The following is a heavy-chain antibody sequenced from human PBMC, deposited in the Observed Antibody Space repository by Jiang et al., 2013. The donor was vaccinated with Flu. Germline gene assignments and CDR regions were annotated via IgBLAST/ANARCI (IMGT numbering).Heavy chain of an antibody. Sequence: LLKPSETLSLTCAVSGYSIGSSYYWSWIRQPPGKGLEWIGYIYYSGSTNYNPSLKSRVTISVDTSKNQFSLKLSSVTAADTAVYYCAGSKGGVVAAPYYYGMDVWGQGTTVTVSS. CDR1: GYSIGSSYY. CDR3: AGSKGGVVAAPYYYGMDV. CDR2: IYYSGST. J-gene: IGHJ6*02. D-gene: IGHD2-15*01. V-gene: IGHV4-59*01.